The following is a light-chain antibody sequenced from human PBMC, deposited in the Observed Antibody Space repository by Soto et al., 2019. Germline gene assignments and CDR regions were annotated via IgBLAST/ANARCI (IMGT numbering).Light chain of an antibody. CDR1: QSISSW. V-gene: IGKV1-5*03. CDR3: QQYNSYPWT. J-gene: IGKJ1*01. Sequence: DIQMTQSPSTLSASVGDRVTITCRASQSISSWLAWYQQKPGKAPKLLIYKASSLESVVPSRFSGSGSGTEFTLTISNLQPDDFATYYCQQYNSYPWTFGQGTKVEIK. CDR2: KAS.